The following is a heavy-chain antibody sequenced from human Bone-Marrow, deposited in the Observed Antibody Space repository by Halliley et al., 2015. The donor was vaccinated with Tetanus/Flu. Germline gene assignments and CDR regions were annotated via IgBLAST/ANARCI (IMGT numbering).Heavy chain of an antibody. CDR1: GGSIITSSYS. J-gene: IGHJ5*02. V-gene: IGHV4-39*01. Sequence: LRLSCTVSGGSIITSSYSWGWIRQPPGKGLEWIGSISYIGTTYYNPSLKSRVTISIDTSNNQFSLRLTSVTAADTAIYYCARLPVPAKYKYSNSDDWFDPWGQGTLVTVSS. CDR3: ARLPVPAKYKYSNSDDWFDP. CDR2: ISYIGTT. D-gene: IGHD1-26*01.